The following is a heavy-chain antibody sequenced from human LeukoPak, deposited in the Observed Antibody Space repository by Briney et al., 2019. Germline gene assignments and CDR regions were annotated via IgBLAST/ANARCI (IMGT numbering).Heavy chain of an antibody. D-gene: IGHD2-21*02. CDR3: ARDGVTSSLDY. J-gene: IGHJ4*02. CDR1: GFTFNNYW. Sequence: PGGSLRLSCAASGFTFNNYWMSWVRQAPGKGLEWLANIKEDGSRKYHVDSVKGRFTISRDNAEKSLFLQMNSLRAEDTAVYYCARDGVTSSLDYCGQGTLVTVSS. V-gene: IGHV3-7*01. CDR2: IKEDGSRK.